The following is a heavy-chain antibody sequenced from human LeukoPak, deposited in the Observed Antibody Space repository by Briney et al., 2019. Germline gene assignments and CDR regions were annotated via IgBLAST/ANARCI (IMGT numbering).Heavy chain of an antibody. J-gene: IGHJ4*02. CDR2: ISYDGSNK. V-gene: IGHV3-30*18. Sequence: GGSLRLSCAASGFTFSTYGMHWVRQAPGKGLEWVAAISYDGSNKYYGDSVKGRFTISRDNSKNTLYLQMNSPRAEDTAVYYCAKDFNKGQWVSDYWGQGTLVTVSS. D-gene: IGHD6-19*01. CDR3: AKDFNKGQWVSDY. CDR1: GFTFSTYG.